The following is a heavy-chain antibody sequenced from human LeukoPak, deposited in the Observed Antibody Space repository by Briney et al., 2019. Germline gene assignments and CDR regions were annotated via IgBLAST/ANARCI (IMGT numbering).Heavy chain of an antibody. CDR2: IKSKTDGGTT. Sequence: PGGSLRLSCAASGFTFSSYAMSWVRQAPGRGLEWVGRIKSKTDGGTTDYAAPVKGRFTISRDDSRNTLYLQMNSLKTEDTAVYYCTTDLDDYAKEDYYDYYMDVWGKGTTVTVSS. CDR3: TTDLDDYAKEDYYDYYMDV. V-gene: IGHV3-15*01. CDR1: GFTFSSYA. J-gene: IGHJ6*03. D-gene: IGHD4-17*01.